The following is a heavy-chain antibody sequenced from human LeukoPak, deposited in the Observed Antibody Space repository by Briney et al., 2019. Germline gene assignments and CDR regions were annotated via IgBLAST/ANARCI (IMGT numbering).Heavy chain of an antibody. Sequence: PSETLSLTCAVYGGSFSGYYWSWIRQPPGKGLEWIGEINHSGSTNYNPSLKSRVTISVDTSKNQFSLKLSSVTAADTAVYYCARGALDNWFDPWGQGTLVTVSS. CDR3: ARGALDNWFDP. V-gene: IGHV4-34*01. CDR1: GGSFSGYY. CDR2: INHSGST. J-gene: IGHJ5*02.